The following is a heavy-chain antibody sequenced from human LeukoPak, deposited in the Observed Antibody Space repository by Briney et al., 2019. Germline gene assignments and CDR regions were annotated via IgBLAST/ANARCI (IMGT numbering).Heavy chain of an antibody. Sequence: SSETLSLTCTVSGGSISTYYWSWIRQPPEKGLEWIGYIYYSGSTNYNPSLKSRVTMSIDTSKNQFSLKLTSVTAADTAVYYCARLGNGYNRYYFDYWGQGTLVTVSS. CDR2: IYYSGST. CDR3: ARLGNGYNRYYFDY. V-gene: IGHV4-59*08. J-gene: IGHJ4*02. D-gene: IGHD5-24*01. CDR1: GGSISTYY.